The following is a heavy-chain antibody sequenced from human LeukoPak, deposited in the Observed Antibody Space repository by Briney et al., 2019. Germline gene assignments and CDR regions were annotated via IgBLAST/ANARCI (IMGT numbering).Heavy chain of an antibody. D-gene: IGHD1-26*01. Sequence: KGXEGXXXISGSGGSTYYADSVKGRFTISRDNSKNTLYLQMNSLRAEDTAVYYCARVAYSGSYYPYHFDYWGQGTLVTVSS. V-gene: IGHV3-23*01. J-gene: IGHJ4*02. CDR2: ISGSGGST. CDR3: ARVAYSGSYYPYHFDY.